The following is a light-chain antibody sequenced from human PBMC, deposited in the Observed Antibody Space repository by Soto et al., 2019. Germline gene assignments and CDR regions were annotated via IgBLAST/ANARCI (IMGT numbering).Light chain of an antibody. J-gene: IGLJ1*01. V-gene: IGLV2-14*03. CDR2: DVS. CDR3: SSYTSSSTLEV. CDR1: SSDIGGHNY. Sequence: QSALTQPASVSGSPGQSITIPCTGTSSDIGGHNYVSWYQQHPGKAPKLMIYDVSNRPSGVSNRFYGSKSCNTASLTISGLQAEDAADYYCSSYTSSSTLEVFGTGTKLTVL.